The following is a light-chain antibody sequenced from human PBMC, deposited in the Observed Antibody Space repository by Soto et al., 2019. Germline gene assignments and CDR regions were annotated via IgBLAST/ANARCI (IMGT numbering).Light chain of an antibody. Sequence: DIEMTQSPSSLSASVGERVTITCRASQSISSYLNWSQQKPGKAPQLLIYAAPSLKSGVPSRFSGSGSGTDFTLTISSLQPEDVATYYCQQSYSTPRTFGQGTKVEIK. CDR1: QSISSY. J-gene: IGKJ1*01. CDR2: AAP. CDR3: QQSYSTPRT. V-gene: IGKV1-39*01.